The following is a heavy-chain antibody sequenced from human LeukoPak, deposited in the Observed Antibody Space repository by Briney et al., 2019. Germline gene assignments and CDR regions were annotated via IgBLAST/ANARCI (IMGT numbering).Heavy chain of an antibody. CDR3: ARDPVRPDGYNSHY. CDR2: IYYSGST. CDR1: GGSISSSSYY. V-gene: IGHV4-39*07. J-gene: IGHJ4*02. Sequence: SETLSLTCTVSGGSISSSSYYWGWIRQPPGKGLEWIGSIYYSGSTYYNPSLKSRVTVSVDTSKNQFSLKLSSVTAADTAVYYCARDPVRPDGYNSHYWGQGTLVTVSS. D-gene: IGHD5-24*01.